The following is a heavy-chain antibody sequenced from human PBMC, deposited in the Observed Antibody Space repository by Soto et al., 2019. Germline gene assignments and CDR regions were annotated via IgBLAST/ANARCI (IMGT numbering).Heavy chain of an antibody. CDR1: GFTFSSYG. J-gene: IGHJ6*03. D-gene: IGHD2-2*01. V-gene: IGHV3-30*18. Sequence: GGSLRLSCAASGFTFSSYGMHWVRQAPGKGLEWVAVISYDGSNKYYADSVKGRFTISRDNSKNTLYLQMNSLRAEDTAVYYCAKDLSRSKFVPAALMLPGSHRRNYYYMDVWGKGTTVTVSS. CDR2: ISYDGSNK. CDR3: AKDLSRSKFVPAALMLPGSHRRNYYYMDV.